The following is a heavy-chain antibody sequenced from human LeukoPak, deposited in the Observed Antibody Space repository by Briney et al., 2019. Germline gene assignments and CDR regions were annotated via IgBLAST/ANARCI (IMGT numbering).Heavy chain of an antibody. CDR2: IDYSGHT. Sequence: SETLSLTCTVSGGSISSYYWSWIRQPPGKGPEWIGYIDYSGHTNYNSSLKSRVTISLATSKNQFSLKLSSATAADTAVYYCARVGISIFRVAAYYFDYWGQGTLVTVSS. J-gene: IGHJ4*02. CDR3: ARVGISIFRVAAYYFDY. D-gene: IGHD3-3*01. V-gene: IGHV4-59*01. CDR1: GGSISSYY.